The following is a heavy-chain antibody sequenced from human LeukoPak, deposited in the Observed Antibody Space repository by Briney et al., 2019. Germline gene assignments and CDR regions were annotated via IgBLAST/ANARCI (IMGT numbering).Heavy chain of an antibody. Sequence: GGSLRLSCATSGFSLSRNGMHWFRQAPGQGLEWVAFILSDGSYEYYADSVKGRFTISRDNAKNSLYLQMNSLRAEDTAVYYCARGDEFTMVRNSWFDPWGQGTLVTVSS. CDR1: GFSLSRNG. D-gene: IGHD3-10*01. V-gene: IGHV3-30*02. CDR3: ARGDEFTMVRNSWFDP. CDR2: ILSDGSYE. J-gene: IGHJ5*02.